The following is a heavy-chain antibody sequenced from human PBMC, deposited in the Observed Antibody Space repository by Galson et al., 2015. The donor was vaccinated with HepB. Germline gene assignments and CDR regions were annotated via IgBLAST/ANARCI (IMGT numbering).Heavy chain of an antibody. CDR1: GGSISSYY. CDR2: IYYSGST. Sequence: ETLSLTCTVSGGSISSYYWSWIRQPPGKGLEWIGYIYYSGSTNYNPSLKSRVTISVDTSKNQFSLKLSSVTAADTAVYYCARGWRWLQMGCYFDYWGQGTLVTVSS. V-gene: IGHV4-59*01. D-gene: IGHD5-24*01. J-gene: IGHJ4*02. CDR3: ARGWRWLQMGCYFDY.